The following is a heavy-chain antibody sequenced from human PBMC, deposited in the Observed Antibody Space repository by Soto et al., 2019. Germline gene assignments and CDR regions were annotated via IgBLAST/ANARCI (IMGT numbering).Heavy chain of an antibody. J-gene: IGHJ4*02. V-gene: IGHV3-23*04. CDR3: VSWLFAHFDH. CDR2: IDQTGAST. D-gene: IGHD5-12*01. CDR1: GFTFSDYY. Sequence: VQLVESGGGLVKPGGSLRLSCAASGFTFSDYYMSWIRQAPGKGLEWVSSIDQTGASTHYADSVKGRFTISRDNSRNTLDLQMNSLRAADTALYYCVSWLFAHFDHWGQGTPVTVSS.